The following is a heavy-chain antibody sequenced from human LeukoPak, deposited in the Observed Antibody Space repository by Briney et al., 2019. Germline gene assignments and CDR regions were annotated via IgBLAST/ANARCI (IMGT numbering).Heavy chain of an antibody. CDR2: ISSSSSYI. J-gene: IGHJ5*02. D-gene: IGHD2-2*01. CDR1: GFTFSSYS. CDR3: ASTVRDCSSTSCYSGMNWFDP. Sequence: GGSLRLSCAASGFTFSSYSMNWVRQAPGKGLEWVSSISSSSSYIYYADSVKGRFTIPRDNAENSLYLQMNSLRAEDTAVYYCASTVRDCSSTSCYSGMNWFDPWGQGTLVTVSS. V-gene: IGHV3-21*01.